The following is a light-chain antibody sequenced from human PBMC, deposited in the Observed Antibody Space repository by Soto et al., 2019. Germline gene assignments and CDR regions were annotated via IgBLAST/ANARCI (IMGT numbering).Light chain of an antibody. J-gene: IGLJ2*01. CDR2: EGT. Sequence: QYALTQPASVSGSPGQSVTISCTGTSSDVGSYNFVSWYQHHPGDAPELMIYEGTKRPSGVSNRFSASKSGNTASLTISGLQADDEADYYCCSYAGSSTVVFGGGTKLTVL. V-gene: IGLV2-23*01. CDR3: CSYAGSSTVV. CDR1: SSDVGSYNF.